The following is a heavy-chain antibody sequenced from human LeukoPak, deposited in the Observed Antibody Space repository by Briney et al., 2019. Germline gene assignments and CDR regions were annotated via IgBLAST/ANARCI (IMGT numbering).Heavy chain of an antibody. CDR1: GFTFSSYA. J-gene: IGHJ3*02. D-gene: IGHD6-13*01. CDR3: ARVRQQLVRGAFDI. V-gene: IGHV3-64*01. CDR2: ISSNGGST. Sequence: GGSLILSCAASGFTFSSYAMHWVRQAPGKGLEYVSAISSNGGSTYYANSVKGRFTISRDNSKNTLYLQMGSLRTEDMAVYYCARVRQQLVRGAFDIWGQGTMVTVSS.